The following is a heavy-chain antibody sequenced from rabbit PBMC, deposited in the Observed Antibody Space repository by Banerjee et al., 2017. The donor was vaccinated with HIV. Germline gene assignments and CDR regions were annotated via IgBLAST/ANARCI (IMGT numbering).Heavy chain of an antibody. Sequence: QEQLVESGGGLVQPEGSLTLTCKASGFDLSSYYDMCWVRQAPGKGLEWIACIWTGSSATTYYASWAKGRFTISKTSSTTVTLQMTSLTAADTATYFCARGLYAGYAGYGYAYYGMDLWGPGTLVTVS. J-gene: IGHJ6*01. CDR2: IWTGSSATT. CDR1: GFDLSSYYD. V-gene: IGHV1S45*01. CDR3: ARGLYAGYAGYGYAYYGMDL. D-gene: IGHD6-1*01.